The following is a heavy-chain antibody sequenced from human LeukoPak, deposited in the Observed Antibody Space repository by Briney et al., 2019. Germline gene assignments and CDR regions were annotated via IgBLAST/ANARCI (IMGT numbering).Heavy chain of an antibody. D-gene: IGHD6-19*01. CDR3: ARDRGAVTGDYFDY. J-gene: IGHJ4*02. CDR2: TSNSSTMI. CDR1: GCTFSDCY. V-gene: IGHV3-11*01. Sequence: GGSLRLSCAASGCTFSDCYMSWFRQAPGKGLEWVSYTSNSSTMIEYPDSAKRRFTISRDNDKNSLYLQINNLTAEDTAVHSCARDRGAVTGDYFDYWGQGNPVTASS.